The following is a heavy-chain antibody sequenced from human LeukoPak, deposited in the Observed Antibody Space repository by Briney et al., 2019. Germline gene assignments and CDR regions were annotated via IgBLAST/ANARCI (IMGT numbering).Heavy chain of an antibody. J-gene: IGHJ4*02. CDR2: INDSGGT. Sequence: PSETLSLTSAVSGGAFSNYFWTWIRQPPGKGLEWIAEINDSGGTNSNSSLRSRVAISLDTSKNQFSLRLNSVTAADTAVYYCARGTYCSTTTCYSARRYFDFWGQGTLVTVSS. V-gene: IGHV4-34*01. D-gene: IGHD2-2*01. CDR3: ARGTYCSTTTCYSARRYFDF. CDR1: GGAFSNYF.